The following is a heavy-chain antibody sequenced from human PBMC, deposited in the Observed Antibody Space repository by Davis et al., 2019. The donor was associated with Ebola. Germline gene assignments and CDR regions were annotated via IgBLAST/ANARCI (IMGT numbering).Heavy chain of an antibody. J-gene: IGHJ6*02. V-gene: IGHV4-34*01. CDR3: ATVVRYYYYGMDV. D-gene: IGHD4/OR15-4a*01. Sequence: MPSETLSLTCAVYGGSFSGYYWSWIRQPPGKGLEWIGEINHSGSTNYNPSLKSRVTISVDTSKNQFSLKLSSVTAADTAVYYCATVVRYYYYGMDVWGQGTTVTVSS. CDR1: GGSFSGYY. CDR2: INHSGST.